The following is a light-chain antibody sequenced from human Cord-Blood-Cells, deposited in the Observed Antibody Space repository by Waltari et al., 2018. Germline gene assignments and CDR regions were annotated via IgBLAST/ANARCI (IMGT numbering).Light chain of an antibody. V-gene: IGKV1-5*01. CDR2: VAS. CDR1: QSISSW. CDR3: QQYNSYLWT. Sequence: DIQMTQSPSTLSASVGDRVTITCRASQSISSWLAWYQKKPGKAPKLLIYVASSLESGVPSRFGGSGSGTEFTLTISSLQPDDFATNYCQQYNSYLWTFGQGTKVEIK. J-gene: IGKJ1*01.